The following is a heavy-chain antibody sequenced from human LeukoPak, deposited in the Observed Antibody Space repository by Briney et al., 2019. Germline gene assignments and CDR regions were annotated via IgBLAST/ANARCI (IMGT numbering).Heavy chain of an antibody. CDR1: GFTFSSYT. J-gene: IGHJ4*02. D-gene: IGHD4-17*01. Sequence: AGGSLRLSCAASGFTFSSYTMNWVRQAPGEGLEWVSSIRSSSSYIYYADSVKGRFTISRDNAKNSLYLQMNSLRAEDTAVYYCARDARMTTVTPWGFDYWGQGTPVTVST. CDR2: IRSSSSYI. V-gene: IGHV3-21*01. CDR3: ARDARMTTVTPWGFDY.